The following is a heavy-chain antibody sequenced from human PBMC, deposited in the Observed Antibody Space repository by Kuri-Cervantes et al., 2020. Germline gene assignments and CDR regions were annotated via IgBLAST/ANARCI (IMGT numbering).Heavy chain of an antibody. V-gene: IGHV3-21*01. CDR1: GFTFSSYS. CDR3: ARETRFRSSLSNIPKFDY. CDR2: ISSSSSYI. Sequence: GESLKISCAASGFTFSSYSMNWVRQAPGKGLEWVSCISSSSSYIYYADSVKGRFTISRDNAKNSLYLQMNSLRVEDTAVYYCARETRFRSSLSNIPKFDYWGQGTLVTVSS. J-gene: IGHJ4*02. D-gene: IGHD2-2*02.